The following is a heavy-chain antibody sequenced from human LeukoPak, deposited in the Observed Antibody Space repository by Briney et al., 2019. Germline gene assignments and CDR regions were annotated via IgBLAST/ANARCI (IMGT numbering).Heavy chain of an antibody. D-gene: IGHD3-22*01. CDR3: APHPSSGYYAY. J-gene: IGHJ4*02. Sequence: GGSLRLSCAASGFTFSSYAMSWVRQAPGKGREWVSAISGSGGSTYYADSVEGRFTISRDNSKNTLYLQMNSLRAEDTAVYYCAPHPSSGYYAYWGQGTLVTVSS. CDR1: GFTFSSYA. V-gene: IGHV3-23*01. CDR2: ISGSGGST.